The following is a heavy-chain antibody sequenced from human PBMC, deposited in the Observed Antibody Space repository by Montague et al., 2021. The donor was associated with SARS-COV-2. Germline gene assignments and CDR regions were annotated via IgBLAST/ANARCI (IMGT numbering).Heavy chain of an antibody. V-gene: IGHV3-21*01. Sequence: SLRLSCAGSGFSFIHYNINWVRQAPGRGLEWVSCISGRGSYIYYADSVRGRFTISGDNAKNSLFLEMSSLRADDTAVYYCARDKANLPGGLAVGGQGTTV. CDR2: ISGRGSYI. J-gene: IGHJ6*02. CDR1: GFSFIHYN. D-gene: IGHD4/OR15-4a*01. CDR3: ARDKANLPGGLAV.